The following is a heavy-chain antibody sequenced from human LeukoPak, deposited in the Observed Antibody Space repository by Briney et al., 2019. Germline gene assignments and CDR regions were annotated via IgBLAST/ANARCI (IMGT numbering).Heavy chain of an antibody. CDR3: ARRYCSGGSCYSDYFDY. V-gene: IGHV1-2*02. D-gene: IGHD2-15*01. J-gene: IGHJ4*02. CDR2: INPNSGGT. Sequence: GASVKVSCKASGYTFTGYYMHWVRQAPGQGLEWMGWINPNSGGTNYAQKFQGRVTMTRDTSISTAYMELSSLRSEDTAVYYCARRYCSGGSCYSDYFDYWGQGTLVTVSS. CDR1: GYTFTGYY.